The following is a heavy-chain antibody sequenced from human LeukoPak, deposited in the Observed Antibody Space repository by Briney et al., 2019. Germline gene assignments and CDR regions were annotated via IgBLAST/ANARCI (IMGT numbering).Heavy chain of an antibody. J-gene: IGHJ4*02. CDR3: ASPLDYGDYVFDY. CDR1: GYTFTSYG. V-gene: IGHV1-2*02. Sequence: GASVKVSCKASGYTFTSYGISWVRQAPGQGLEWMGWINPNSGGTNYAQKFQGRVTMTRDTSISTAYMELSRLRSDDTAVYYCASPLDYGDYVFDYWGQGTLVTVSS. D-gene: IGHD4-17*01. CDR2: INPNSGGT.